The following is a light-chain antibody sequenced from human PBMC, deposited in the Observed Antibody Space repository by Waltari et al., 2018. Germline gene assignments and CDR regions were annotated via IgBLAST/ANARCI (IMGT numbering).Light chain of an antibody. Sequence: EIVLTQSPATLSLSPGERATLSCRASQSIGTYLAWYQQKPGQAPRLLIYDASKWATGVPARFSGSGSVTDFSLTISSLAPEDFGVYYCQQRSNSITCGQGARLEIK. CDR3: QQRSNSIT. V-gene: IGKV3-11*01. CDR1: QSIGTY. CDR2: DAS. J-gene: IGKJ5*01.